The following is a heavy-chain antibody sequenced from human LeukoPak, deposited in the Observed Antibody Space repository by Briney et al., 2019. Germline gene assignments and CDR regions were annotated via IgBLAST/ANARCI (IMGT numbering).Heavy chain of an antibody. CDR3: ARFVRKGEFPDYVWGSYRLKAFDF. Sequence: PRASVTVSCKASGGTFSSYAISWVRQAPGQGLEWMGGIIPIFGTANYAQKFQGRVTITADESTSTAYMELSRPRSDDTAVYFCARFVRKGEFPDYVWGSYRLKAFDFWGQGTMVTVSS. J-gene: IGHJ3*01. CDR1: GGTFSSYA. V-gene: IGHV1-69*13. D-gene: IGHD3-16*02. CDR2: IIPIFGTA.